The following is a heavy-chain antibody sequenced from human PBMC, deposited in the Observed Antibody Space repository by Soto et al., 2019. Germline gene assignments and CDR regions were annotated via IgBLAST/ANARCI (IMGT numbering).Heavy chain of an antibody. CDR1: GFTFSSYA. CDR2: ISYDGSNK. CDR3: ARGRKWELGGYYYYGMDV. Sequence: GSLRLSCAASGFTFSSYAMHWVRQAPGKGLEWVAVISYDGSNKYYADSVKGRFTISRDNSKNTLYLQMNSLRAEDTAVYYCARGRKWELGGYYYYGMDVWGQGTTVTVSS. V-gene: IGHV3-30-3*01. D-gene: IGHD1-26*01. J-gene: IGHJ6*02.